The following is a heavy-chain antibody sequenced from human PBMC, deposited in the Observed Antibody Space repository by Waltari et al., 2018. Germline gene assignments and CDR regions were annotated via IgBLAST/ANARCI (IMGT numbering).Heavy chain of an antibody. D-gene: IGHD5-18*01. J-gene: IGHJ4*02. V-gene: IGHV4-39*01. CDR2: LFYGGST. CDR3: ARRSGHSSLYFDY. CDR1: GDSIRSTSHY. Sequence: QLQLQESGPGLVRPSETLSLICTVSGDSIRSTSHYWGWIRQPPGKGLEWIGNLFYGGSTYYNPSLKKRVTISVDTSKSQFSLRLTSVTAADTAVYYCARRSGHSSLYFDYWGQGTLVTVSS.